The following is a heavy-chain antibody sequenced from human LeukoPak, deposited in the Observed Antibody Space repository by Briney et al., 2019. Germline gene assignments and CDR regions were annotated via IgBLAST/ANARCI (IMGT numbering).Heavy chain of an antibody. CDR2: ISSSSSTI. CDR3: ARGGRSTYFDWSPDY. Sequence: GGSLRLSCAASGFTFSSYSMNWVRQAPGKGLEWVSYISSSSSTIYYADSVKGRFTISRDNARNSLFLQMNSLRAEDTAVYYCARGGRSTYFDWSPDYWGQGTLVTVSS. J-gene: IGHJ4*02. CDR1: GFTFSSYS. V-gene: IGHV3-48*04. D-gene: IGHD3-9*01.